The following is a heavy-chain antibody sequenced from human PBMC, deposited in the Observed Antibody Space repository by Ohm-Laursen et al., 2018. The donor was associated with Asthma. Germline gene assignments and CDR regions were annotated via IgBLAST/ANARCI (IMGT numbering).Heavy chain of an antibody. D-gene: IGHD1-26*01. Sequence: TLSLTCTVSGGSISSGGYYWSWIRQHPGKGLEWIGYIYYSGSTYYNPSLKSRVTISVNTSKNQFSLKLSSVTAADTAVYYCARDGRVSFDYRGQGTLVSVSS. CDR3: ARDGRVSFDY. CDR2: IYYSGST. V-gene: IGHV4-31*03. CDR1: GGSISSGGYY. J-gene: IGHJ4*02.